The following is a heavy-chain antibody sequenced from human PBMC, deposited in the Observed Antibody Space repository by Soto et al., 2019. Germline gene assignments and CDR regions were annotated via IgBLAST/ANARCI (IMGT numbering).Heavy chain of an antibody. Sequence: QVQVQESRPGLVKPSETLSLTCAVSDYSISSGYYWGWIRQPPGKGLEWVGSIYQTGSTYYNPSLKSRVTISVDTSKNHFSLKLTSVTAADTAVYYCARFTPGVGWFDPWGQGTLVTVSS. CDR3: ARFTPGVGWFDP. D-gene: IGHD2-15*01. J-gene: IGHJ5*02. CDR1: DYSISSGYY. V-gene: IGHV4-38-2*01. CDR2: IYQTGST.